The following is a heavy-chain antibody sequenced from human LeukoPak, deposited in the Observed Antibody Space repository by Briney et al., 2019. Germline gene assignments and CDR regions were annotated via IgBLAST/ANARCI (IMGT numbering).Heavy chain of an antibody. CDR3: ARLKLGAYFDL. Sequence: PSETLSLTCTVSGGSINSYYWSWIRQPPGKGLEWIGYIYYSGSTNYNPSLKSRVTISVDTSKNQFSLKLSSVSAADTAVYYCARLKLGAYFDLWGRGTLVTVSS. V-gene: IGHV4-59*08. CDR1: GGSINSYY. J-gene: IGHJ2*01. D-gene: IGHD3-16*01. CDR2: IYYSGST.